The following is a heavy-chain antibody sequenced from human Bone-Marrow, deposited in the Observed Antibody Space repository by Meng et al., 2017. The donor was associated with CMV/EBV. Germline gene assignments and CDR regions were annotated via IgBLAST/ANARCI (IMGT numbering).Heavy chain of an antibody. CDR3: ASSMAYSSSYSFVP. CDR2: IYYSGST. D-gene: IGHD6-6*01. V-gene: IGHV4-59*01. J-gene: IGHJ5*02. CDR1: GGSISTYY. Sequence: SETLSLTCTASGGSISTYYWSWIRQPPGKGLEWIGYIYYSGSTNYNPSLKSRVTISVDTSKNQFSLKLSSVTAADTAVYYCASSMAYSSSYSFVPWGHGTLVTVSS.